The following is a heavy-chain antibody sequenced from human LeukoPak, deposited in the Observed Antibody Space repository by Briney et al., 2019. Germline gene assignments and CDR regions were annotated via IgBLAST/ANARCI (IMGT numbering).Heavy chain of an antibody. Sequence: GGSLRLSCAASGFTFSSYEMNWVRQAPGKGLEWVSYISSSGSTIYYADSVKGRFTISRDNAKNSLYLQMNSLRAEDTAVYYCARDSYGDRGYWSQGTLVTVSS. CDR2: ISSSGSTI. D-gene: IGHD3-10*01. J-gene: IGHJ4*02. CDR1: GFTFSSYE. CDR3: ARDSYGDRGY. V-gene: IGHV3-48*03.